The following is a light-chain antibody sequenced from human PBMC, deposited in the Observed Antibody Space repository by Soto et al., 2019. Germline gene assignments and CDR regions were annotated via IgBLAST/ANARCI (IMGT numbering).Light chain of an antibody. CDR3: QSYDSSLRVYV. CDR1: ISNIGAGYD. J-gene: IGLJ1*01. CDR2: GNS. Sequence: SVLTQPPSVSGAPGQRVTISCTGSISNIGAGYDVHWYQQLPGTAPKLLIYGNSNRPSGVPDRFSGSKSGTSASLAITGLQAEDEADYYCQSYDSSLRVYVFGTGTKVTVL. V-gene: IGLV1-40*01.